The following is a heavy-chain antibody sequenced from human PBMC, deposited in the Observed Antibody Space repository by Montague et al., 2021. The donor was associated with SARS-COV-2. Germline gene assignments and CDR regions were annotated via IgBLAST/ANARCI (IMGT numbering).Heavy chain of an antibody. D-gene: IGHD3-9*01. J-gene: IGHJ3*02. CDR2: IDWDDDK. CDR1: GFSLSTSGMC. V-gene: IGHV2-70*11. Sequence: PELVTPTQTLTLTCTFSGFSLSTSGMCVSWIRPPPGKALEWLARIDWDDDKYYSTSLKTRLTISKDTSKNQVVLTMTNMDPVDTATYYCARGYYDILTGYLDAFDIWGQGKMVTVSS. CDR3: ARGYYDILTGYLDAFDI.